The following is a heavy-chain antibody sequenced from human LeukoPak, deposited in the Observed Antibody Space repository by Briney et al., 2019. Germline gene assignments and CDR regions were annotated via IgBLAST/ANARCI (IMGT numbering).Heavy chain of an antibody. Sequence: GASVKVSCKASGDTFSSYTISWVRQAPGQGLEWMGRIIPVLGRANYAQKFQGRVTITRNTSISTAYMELSSLRSEDTALYYCARVGHYYGSGSSYTYYYYYMDVWGKGTAVTVSS. J-gene: IGHJ6*03. CDR3: ARVGHYYGSGSSYTYYYYYMDV. D-gene: IGHD3-10*01. V-gene: IGHV1-69*08. CDR2: IIPVLGRA. CDR1: GDTFSSYT.